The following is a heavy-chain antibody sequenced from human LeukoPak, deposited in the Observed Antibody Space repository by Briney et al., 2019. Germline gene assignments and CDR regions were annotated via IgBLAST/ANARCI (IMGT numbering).Heavy chain of an antibody. Sequence: ASVKVSCKTSGYIFTSYAMHWVRQAPGQRLEWMGWINAGNGNTKYSQKFQGRVTITRDTSASTAYMELSSLRSEDTAVYYCARDSSGYYYVLSPDWYFDLWGRGTLVTVSS. CDR1: GYIFTSYA. D-gene: IGHD3-22*01. CDR2: INAGNGNT. CDR3: ARDSSGYYYVLSPDWYFDL. V-gene: IGHV1-3*01. J-gene: IGHJ2*01.